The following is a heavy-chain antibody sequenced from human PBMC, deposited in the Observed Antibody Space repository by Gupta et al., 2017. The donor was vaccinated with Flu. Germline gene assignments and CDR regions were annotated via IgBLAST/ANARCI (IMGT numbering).Heavy chain of an antibody. CDR2: ISSSSSTI. Sequence: TFSSYSMNWVRQAPGKGLEWVSYISSSSSTIYYADSVKGRFTISRDNAKNSLYLQMNSLRAEDTAVYYCARDQVDYSNPEWGQGTLVTVSS. CDR1: TFSSYS. J-gene: IGHJ4*02. CDR3: ARDQVDYSNPE. D-gene: IGHD4-4*01. V-gene: IGHV3-48*01.